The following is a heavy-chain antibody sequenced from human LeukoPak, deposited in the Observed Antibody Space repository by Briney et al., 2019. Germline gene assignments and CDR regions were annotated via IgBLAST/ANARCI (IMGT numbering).Heavy chain of an antibody. CDR3: AKDLYQVGWELLSAFDY. CDR1: GFTFSSYA. D-gene: IGHD1-26*01. Sequence: GGSLRLSCAASGFTFSSYAMSWVRQAPGKGLEWVSAISGSGGSTYYADSVKGRFTISRDNSKNTLYLQMNSLIAEDTAVYYCAKDLYQVGWELLSAFDYWGQGTLVTVSS. V-gene: IGHV3-23*01. J-gene: IGHJ4*02. CDR2: ISGSGGST.